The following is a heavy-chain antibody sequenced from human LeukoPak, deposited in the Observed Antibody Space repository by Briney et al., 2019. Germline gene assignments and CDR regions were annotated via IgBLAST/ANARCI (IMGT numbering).Heavy chain of an antibody. D-gene: IGHD3-10*01. CDR1: GFTFSSYE. CDR3: ARESHSGVGARHLDY. Sequence: GGSLRLSCAASGFTFSSYEMNWVRQAPGKGLEWVSYISSSGRTTYYADSVKGRFTISRDNAKNSLYLQMNSLRAEDTAVYYCARESHSGVGARHLDYWGQGTLVTVSS. V-gene: IGHV3-48*03. CDR2: ISSSGRTT. J-gene: IGHJ4*02.